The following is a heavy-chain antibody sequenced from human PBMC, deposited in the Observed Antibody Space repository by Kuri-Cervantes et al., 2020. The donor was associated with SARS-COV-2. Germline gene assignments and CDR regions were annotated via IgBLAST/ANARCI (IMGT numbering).Heavy chain of an antibody. Sequence: GESLKISCAASGFTFSSYDMHWVRQTTGKGLEWVSAIGTAGDPYYPGSVKGRFTISRDNSKNTLYLQMNSLRAEDTAVYYCARDGRVYYYYYGMDVWGQGTTVTVSS. CDR1: GFTFSSYD. CDR2: IGTAGDP. J-gene: IGHJ6*02. V-gene: IGHV3-13*05. D-gene: IGHD1-26*01. CDR3: ARDGRVYYYYYGMDV.